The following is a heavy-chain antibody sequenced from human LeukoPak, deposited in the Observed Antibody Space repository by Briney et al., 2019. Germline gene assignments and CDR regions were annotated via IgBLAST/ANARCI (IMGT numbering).Heavy chain of an antibody. V-gene: IGHV1-46*01. CDR1: GYTFRRYY. CDR2: INPTCGST. CDR3: AREGRGIGDAKDYFYYYYVDV. Sequence: ASVKVSFKASGYTFRRYYMHWVRQAPGHGLEGMGIINPTCGSTSYAQKFQGRVMMTSDMPTSTVYMELSSLRSDATAVYFCAREGRGIGDAKDYFYYYYVDVWGKGTTVSVSS. D-gene: IGHD2-21*01. J-gene: IGHJ6*03.